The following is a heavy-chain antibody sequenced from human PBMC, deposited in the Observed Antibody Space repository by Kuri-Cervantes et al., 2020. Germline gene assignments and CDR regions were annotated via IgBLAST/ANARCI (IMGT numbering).Heavy chain of an antibody. D-gene: IGHD3-22*01. CDR2: ISYDGSNK. CDR3: AKLPYYYDSSGEIGVSYYFDY. CDR1: GFTFSSYA. V-gene: IGHV3-30-3*01. Sequence: GGSLRLSCAASGFTFSSYAMHWVRQAPGKGLEWVAVISYDGSNKYYADSVKGRFTISRDNSKNTLYLQMNSLRAEDTAVYYCAKLPYYYDSSGEIGVSYYFDYWGQGTLVTVSS. J-gene: IGHJ4*02.